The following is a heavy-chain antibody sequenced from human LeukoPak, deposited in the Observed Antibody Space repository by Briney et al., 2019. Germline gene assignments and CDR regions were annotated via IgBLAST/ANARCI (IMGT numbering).Heavy chain of an antibody. Sequence: ASVKVSCKXSGYTFTSYYMHWVRQAPGQGLEWMGIINPSGGSTSYAQKFQGRVTMTRDTSTSTVYMELSSLRSEDTAVYYCARDLVGYYGSGSYYISDAFDIWGQGTMVTVSS. V-gene: IGHV1-46*01. CDR1: GYTFTSYY. J-gene: IGHJ3*02. D-gene: IGHD3-10*01. CDR2: INPSGGST. CDR3: ARDLVGYYGSGSYYISDAFDI.